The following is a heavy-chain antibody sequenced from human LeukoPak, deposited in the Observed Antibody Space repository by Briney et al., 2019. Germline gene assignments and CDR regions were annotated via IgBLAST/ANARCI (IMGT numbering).Heavy chain of an antibody. V-gene: IGHV3-30-3*01. CDR1: GFTFSSYA. CDR2: ISYDGSNK. J-gene: IGHJ4*02. D-gene: IGHD3-3*01. Sequence: GGPLRLSCAASGFTFSSYAMHWVRQAPGKGLEWVAVISYDGSNKYYADSVKGRFTISRDLSKNTLFLQMNSLRPEDTAVYYCSKDRGVFGVAYSLDYWGQGTLVTVSS. CDR3: SKDRGVFGVAYSLDY.